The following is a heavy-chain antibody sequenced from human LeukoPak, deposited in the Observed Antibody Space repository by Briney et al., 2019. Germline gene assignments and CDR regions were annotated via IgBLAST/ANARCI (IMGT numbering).Heavy chain of an antibody. CDR3: ARDRDGVGMDV. D-gene: IGHD5-24*01. CDR1: GFTVSSNY. Sequence: PGGSLRLSCAASGFTVSSNYMSWVRQAPGKGLEWVSVIYSGGSTYYADSVKGRFTISRDNSKNTLYLQMNSLRAEGTAVYYCARDRDGVGMDVWGQGTTVTVSS. CDR2: IYSGGST. V-gene: IGHV3-53*01. J-gene: IGHJ6*02.